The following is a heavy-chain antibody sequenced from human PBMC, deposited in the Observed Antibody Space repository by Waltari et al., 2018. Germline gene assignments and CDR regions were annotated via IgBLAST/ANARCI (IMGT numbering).Heavy chain of an antibody. CDR3: ARNDHGDYGPFGY. CDR1: GGPISSGSYY. Sequence: QVQLQESGPGLVKPSQTLSLTCTVSGGPISSGSYYWSWLRQPAGKGLEWIGRIYTSGSINYNPSLNSRVTISVDTSRNQFSLKLTSVTAADTAVYYCARNDHGDYGPFGYWGQGTLVTVSS. CDR2: IYTSGSI. D-gene: IGHD4-17*01. J-gene: IGHJ4*02. V-gene: IGHV4-61*02.